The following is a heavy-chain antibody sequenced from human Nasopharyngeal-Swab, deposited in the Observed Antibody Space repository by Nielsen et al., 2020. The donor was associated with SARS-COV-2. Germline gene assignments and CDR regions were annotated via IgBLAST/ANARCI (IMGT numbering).Heavy chain of an antibody. CDR2: IAHDASNE. Sequence: GESLKISCAASGFTFSSFCMHWVRQAPGKGLEWVAFIAHDASNEYYGDSVKGRFSISIDSSKNTLYLQMDSLRGEDTTVYYCARDAPAHYGAFYWGRGTLVTVSS. V-gene: IGHV3-30*03. D-gene: IGHD4-17*01. J-gene: IGHJ4*02. CDR3: ARDAPAHYGAFY. CDR1: GFTFSSFC.